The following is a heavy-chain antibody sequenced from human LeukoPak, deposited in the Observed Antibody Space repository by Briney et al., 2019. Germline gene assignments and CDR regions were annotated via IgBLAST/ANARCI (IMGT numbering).Heavy chain of an antibody. CDR2: INTNTGNP. Sequence: GASVKVSCKASTYTFTSYGISWVRQAPGQGLDWMGWINTNTGNPTYAQGFTGRFVFSLDTSVSTAYLQINSLKAEDTAVCYCARAVASGYGSDYWGQGTLVTASS. CDR1: TYTFTSYG. CDR3: ARAVASGYGSDY. V-gene: IGHV7-4-1*02. D-gene: IGHD3-10*01. J-gene: IGHJ4*02.